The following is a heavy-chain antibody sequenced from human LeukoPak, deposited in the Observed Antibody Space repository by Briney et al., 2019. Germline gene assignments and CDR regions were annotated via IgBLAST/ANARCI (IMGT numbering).Heavy chain of an antibody. J-gene: IGHJ4*02. CDR3: AEGAVTYYYDSSGYYPFDY. D-gene: IGHD3-22*01. CDR2: IRYDGSNK. Sequence: GGSLRLSCAASGFTFSSYGMHWVRQAPGKGLEWVAFIRYDGSNKYYADSVKGRFTISRDNSKNTLYLQMNSLRAEDTAVYYCAEGAVTYYYDSSGYYPFDYWGQGTLVTVSS. V-gene: IGHV3-30*02. CDR1: GFTFSSYG.